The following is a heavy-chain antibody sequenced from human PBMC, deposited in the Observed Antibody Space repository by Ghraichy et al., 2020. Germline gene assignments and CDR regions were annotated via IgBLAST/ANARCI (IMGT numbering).Heavy chain of an antibody. CDR2: IKQDGSEK. D-gene: IGHD6-13*01. Sequence: GGSLRLSCAASGFTFSSYWMSWVRQAPGKGLEWVANIKQDGSEKYYVDSVKGRFTISRDNAKNSLYLQMNSLRAEDTAVYYCARGIAAAGNWYFDLWGRGTLVTVSS. CDR1: GFTFSSYW. V-gene: IGHV3-7*01. CDR3: ARGIAAAGNWYFDL. J-gene: IGHJ2*01.